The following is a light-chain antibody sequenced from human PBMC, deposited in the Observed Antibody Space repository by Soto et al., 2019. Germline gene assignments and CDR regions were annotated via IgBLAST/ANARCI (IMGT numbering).Light chain of an antibody. CDR2: YRS. V-gene: IGKV3-20*01. Sequence: EIVLTQSPATLSSSPGETATLSCRASQYVGTRLAWYQHKPGQAPRLLIYYRSNRATGIPARFSGSGSGTEFTLTISRLEPEDFAVYYCQQYGTSPQTFGQGTKVDIK. CDR3: QQYGTSPQT. J-gene: IGKJ1*01. CDR1: QYVGTR.